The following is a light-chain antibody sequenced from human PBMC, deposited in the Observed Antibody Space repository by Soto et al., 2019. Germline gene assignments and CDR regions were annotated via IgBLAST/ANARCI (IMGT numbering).Light chain of an antibody. CDR2: EVN. CDR1: SRDIGGYKF. CDR3: SSYTNSTTY. Sequence: QSALTQPASVSGSPGQSITISCTGTSRDIGGYKFVSWYQQHPGHAPKLMIYEVNNRPSRVSSRFSGSKSGNTASLTIYGLQAEDEADYYCSSYTNSTTYFGTGTKLTVL. J-gene: IGLJ1*01. V-gene: IGLV2-14*01.